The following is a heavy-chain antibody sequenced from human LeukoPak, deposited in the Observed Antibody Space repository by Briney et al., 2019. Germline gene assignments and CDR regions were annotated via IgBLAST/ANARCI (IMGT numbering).Heavy chain of an antibody. D-gene: IGHD7-27*01. J-gene: IGHJ3*02. V-gene: IGHV4-4*07. Sequence: SETLSLTCTVSGGSISSYYWSWIRQPAGKGLEWIGRIYTSGSTNYSPSLKSRVTMSVDTSKNQFSLKLSSVTAADTAVYYCAREIGPNWGDAFDIWGQGTMVTVSS. CDR1: GGSISSYY. CDR3: AREIGPNWGDAFDI. CDR2: IYTSGST.